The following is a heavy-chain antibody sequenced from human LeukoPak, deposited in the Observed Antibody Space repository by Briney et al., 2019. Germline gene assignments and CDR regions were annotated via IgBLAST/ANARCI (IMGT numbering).Heavy chain of an antibody. D-gene: IGHD2-21*01. J-gene: IGHJ4*02. CDR2: IYYSRST. CDR1: GYSISRAYY. V-gene: IGHV4-38-2*01. CDR3: ARTNCGGDCYSFDH. Sequence: SETLSLTCVVSGYSISRAYYWGWIRQPPGKGLEWIGSIYYSRSTYYNPSLKSRVTISVDTSKNQFSLKLSSVTAADTAVYYCARTNCGGDCYSFDHWGQGTLVTVSS.